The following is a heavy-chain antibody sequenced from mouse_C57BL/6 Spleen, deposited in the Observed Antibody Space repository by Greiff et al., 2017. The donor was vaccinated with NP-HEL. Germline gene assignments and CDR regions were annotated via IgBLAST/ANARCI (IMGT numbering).Heavy chain of an antibody. CDR3: ARITTVVDWYFDV. CDR2: ISGGGGNT. CDR1: GFTFSSYT. D-gene: IGHD1-1*01. Sequence: EVMLVESGGGLVKPGGSLKLSCAASGFTFSSYTMSWVRQTPEKRLEWVATISGGGGNTYYPDSVKGRFTISRDNAKNTLYLQMSSLRSEDTALYYCARITTVVDWYFDVWGTGTTVTVSS. V-gene: IGHV5-9*01. J-gene: IGHJ1*03.